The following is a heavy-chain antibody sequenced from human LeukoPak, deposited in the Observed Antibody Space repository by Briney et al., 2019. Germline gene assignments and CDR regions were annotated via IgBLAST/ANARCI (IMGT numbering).Heavy chain of an antibody. Sequence: GPSVKVSCKASGYTFTSYDINWVRQATGQGLEWMGWINPNSGGTNYAQKFQGRVTMTRDTSISTAYMELSRLRSDDTAVYYCARAPYSCSSTSCYKPPFDYWGQGTLVTVSS. CDR3: ARAPYSCSSTSCYKPPFDY. CDR1: GYTFTSYD. J-gene: IGHJ4*02. V-gene: IGHV1-2*02. CDR2: INPNSGGT. D-gene: IGHD2-2*02.